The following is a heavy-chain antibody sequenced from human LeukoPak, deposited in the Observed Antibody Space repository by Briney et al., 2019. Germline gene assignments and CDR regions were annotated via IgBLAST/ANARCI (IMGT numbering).Heavy chain of an antibody. CDR3: AKDKGDCSSTSCYYYFDY. V-gene: IGHV3-53*05. CDR2: IYSGGST. Sequence: GGSLRLSCAASGFTVSSNYMSWVRQAPGKGLEWVSVIYSGGSTYYADSVKGRFTISRDNSKNTLYLQMNSLRAEDTAVYYCAKDKGDCSSTSCYYYFDYWGQGTLVTVSS. J-gene: IGHJ4*02. D-gene: IGHD2-2*01. CDR1: GFTVSSNY.